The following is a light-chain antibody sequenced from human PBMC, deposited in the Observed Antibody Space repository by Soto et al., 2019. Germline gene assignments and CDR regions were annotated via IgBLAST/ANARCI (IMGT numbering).Light chain of an antibody. Sequence: QSALTQPASVSGSPGQSITISCTGTSSDVGGYNFVSWYQQHPGTAPKLMIYDVSNRPSGVPNRFSGSKSSNTASLTISGLQAEDEADYYCSSYTSSSTVVFGGGTKLTVL. CDR2: DVS. CDR1: SSDVGGYNF. J-gene: IGLJ2*01. V-gene: IGLV2-14*01. CDR3: SSYTSSSTVV.